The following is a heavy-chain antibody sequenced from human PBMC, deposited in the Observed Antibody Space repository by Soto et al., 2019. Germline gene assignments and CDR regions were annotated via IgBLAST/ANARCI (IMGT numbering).Heavy chain of an antibody. D-gene: IGHD5-12*01. V-gene: IGHV3-30*03. Sequence: QVQLVESGGGVVQPGRSLRLSCAASGFTFSSYDMHWVRQAPGKGLEWVAVISYDGSNKYYADSVKGRFTISRDNSKNTLYLQMNSLRAEDTAVYYCAREMARSFYYFDYWGQGTLVTVSS. CDR2: ISYDGSNK. J-gene: IGHJ4*02. CDR3: AREMARSFYYFDY. CDR1: GFTFSSYD.